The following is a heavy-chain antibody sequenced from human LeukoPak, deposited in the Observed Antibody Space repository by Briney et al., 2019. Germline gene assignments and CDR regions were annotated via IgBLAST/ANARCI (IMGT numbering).Heavy chain of an antibody. CDR3: ARDTIGWYSPDY. CDR2: IYSGGST. CDR1: GFTVSSNY. D-gene: IGHD6-19*01. V-gene: IGHV3-53*01. J-gene: IGHJ4*02. Sequence: QSGGSLRLSCAASGFTVSSNYMSWVRQAPGKGLEWVSVIYSGGSTYYADSVKGRFTISRDNAKNSLYLQMNSLRAEDTAVYYCARDTIGWYSPDYWGQGTLVTVSS.